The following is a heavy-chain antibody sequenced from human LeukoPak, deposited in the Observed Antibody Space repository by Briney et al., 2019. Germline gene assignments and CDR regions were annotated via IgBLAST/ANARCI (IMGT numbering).Heavy chain of an antibody. J-gene: IGHJ4*02. D-gene: IGHD3-22*01. Sequence: PSETLSLTCTVSGGSISSSSYYWGWIRQPPGKGLEWIGSIYYSGSTYYNPSLKSRVTISVDTSKNQFSLKLSSVTAADTAVYYCALYYYDSSAYYEPFDYWGQGTLVTVSS. V-gene: IGHV4-39*07. CDR3: ALYYYDSSAYYEPFDY. CDR1: GGSISSSSYY. CDR2: IYYSGST.